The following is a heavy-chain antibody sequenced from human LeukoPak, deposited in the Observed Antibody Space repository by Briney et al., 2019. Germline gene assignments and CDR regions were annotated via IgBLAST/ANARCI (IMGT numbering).Heavy chain of an antibody. CDR2: INTNTGNP. D-gene: IGHD2-2*01. CDR3: ATKWGVVSPSLVAFDI. Sequence: ASVKISCKASGYTFTSYAMNWVRQAPGQGLEWMGWINTNTGNPTYAQGFTGRFVFSLDTSVSTAYLQISSLKAEDTAVYYCATKWGVVSPSLVAFDIWGQGTMVPVS. V-gene: IGHV7-4-1*02. J-gene: IGHJ3*02. CDR1: GYTFTSYA.